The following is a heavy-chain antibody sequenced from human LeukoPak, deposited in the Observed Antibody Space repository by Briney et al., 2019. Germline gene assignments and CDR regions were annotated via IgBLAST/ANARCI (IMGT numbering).Heavy chain of an antibody. V-gene: IGHV1-2*02. Sequence: GASAKVSCKASGYTFTAYYIHWVRQVPGQGLEWMGWINPNNGGTNYVQHRLIMTRDTSTSTVYMELIRLRSEDTAIYYCARDLWVKGGWPRYGMDVWGQGTTVTVTS. CDR1: GYTFTAYY. D-gene: IGHD6-19*01. J-gene: IGHJ6*02. CDR2: INPNNGGT. CDR3: ARDLWVKGGWPRYGMDV.